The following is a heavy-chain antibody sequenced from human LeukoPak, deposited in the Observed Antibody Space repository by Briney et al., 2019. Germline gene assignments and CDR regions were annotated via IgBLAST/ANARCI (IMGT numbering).Heavy chain of an antibody. J-gene: IGHJ4*02. CDR1: GFTFSNYA. Sequence: GGSLRLSCAASGFTFSNYAMSWVRQAPGKGLERVSAISGNGDITYYTDSVKGRFTISRDNSKNTLYLQMNSLRAEDTAIYYCAKVTGGDMITYGGLDYWGQGTLVTVSS. CDR2: ISGNGDIT. V-gene: IGHV3-23*01. D-gene: IGHD3-16*01. CDR3: AKVTGGDMITYGGLDY.